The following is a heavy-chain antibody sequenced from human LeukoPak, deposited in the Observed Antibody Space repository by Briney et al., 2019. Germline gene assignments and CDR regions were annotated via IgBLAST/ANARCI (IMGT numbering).Heavy chain of an antibody. CDR3: ARQNYYDYVWGSYYEYYFDY. V-gene: IGHV4-39*01. J-gene: IGHJ4*02. Sequence: SETLSLTCTVSGGSISSSSYYWGWIRQPPGKGLEWIGSIYYSGSTYYNPSLKSRVTISVDTSKNQFSLKLSSVTAADTAVYYCARQNYYDYVWGSYYEYYFDYWGQGTLVTVSS. CDR1: GGSISSSSYY. D-gene: IGHD3-16*01. CDR2: IYYSGST.